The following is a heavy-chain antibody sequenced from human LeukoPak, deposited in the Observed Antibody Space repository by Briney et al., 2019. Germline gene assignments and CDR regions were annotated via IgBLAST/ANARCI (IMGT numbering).Heavy chain of an antibody. CDR3: AKDPALYGDYILYYFDY. V-gene: IGHV3-23*01. J-gene: IGHJ4*02. D-gene: IGHD4-17*01. Sequence: GGSLRLSCAASGFTFSSYWMSWVRQAPGKGLEWVSAISGSGGSTYYADSVKGRFTISRDNSKNTLYLQMNSLRAEDTAVYYCAKDPALYGDYILYYFDYWGQGTLVTVSS. CDR1: GFTFSSYW. CDR2: ISGSGGST.